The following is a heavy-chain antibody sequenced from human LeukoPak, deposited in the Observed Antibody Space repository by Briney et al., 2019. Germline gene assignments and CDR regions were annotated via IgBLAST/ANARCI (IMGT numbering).Heavy chain of an antibody. Sequence: PSETLSLTCTVSGDSITGYYWTWVRQPPGKGLEWIGYVYHTGTSNYNPSVRSRITISVDTSKNQYSMNLTSVTAADTAVYYCARALDTWSALDYWGLGTLVSVSS. CDR3: ARALDTWSALDY. J-gene: IGHJ4*02. V-gene: IGHV4-59*01. CDR1: GDSITGYY. CDR2: VYHTGTS. D-gene: IGHD5-18*01.